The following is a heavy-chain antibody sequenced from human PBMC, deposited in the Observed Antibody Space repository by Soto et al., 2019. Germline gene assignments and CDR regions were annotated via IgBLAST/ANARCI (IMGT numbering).Heavy chain of an antibody. V-gene: IGHV3-30-3*02. CDR2: ISYDGSNK. J-gene: IGHJ1*01. Sequence: AQRRSGAGKSSKFGTNVELLGFEARSPGMEWVAVISYDGSNKYYADSVKGRFSISRDNSKNTLYIQMTSLRADDTAVYYCANDYRSARCFFADWGQGALVPGSS. CDR3: ANDYRSARCFFAD. D-gene: IGHD6-25*01. CDR1: SSKFGTNV.